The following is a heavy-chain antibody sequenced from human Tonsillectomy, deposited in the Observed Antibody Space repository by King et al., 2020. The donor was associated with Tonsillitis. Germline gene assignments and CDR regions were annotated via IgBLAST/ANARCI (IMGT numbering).Heavy chain of an antibody. CDR2: MNPNSGNT. Sequence: VQLVQSGAEVKKPGASVKVSCKASGYTFTSYDINWVRQATGQGLEWMGWMNPNSGNTGYAQKFQGRVTMTRNTSIITAYMELISLRSEDPDVYYCASATSYSSGWYATDMEFDYWGQGTLVTVSS. CDR1: GYTFTSYD. V-gene: IGHV1-8*01. D-gene: IGHD6-19*01. J-gene: IGHJ4*02. CDR3: ASATSYSSGWYATDMEFDY.